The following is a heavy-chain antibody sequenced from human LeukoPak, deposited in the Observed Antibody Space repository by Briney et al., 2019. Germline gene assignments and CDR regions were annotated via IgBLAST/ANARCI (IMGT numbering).Heavy chain of an antibody. Sequence: PGGSLRLSCAASGFTFSSYSMNWVRQAPGKGLEWVSSISSSSYIYYADSVKGRFTISRDNAKNSLYLQMNSLRAEDTAVYYCAREVSSVLRCNDYWGQGTLVTVSS. V-gene: IGHV3-21*01. CDR3: AREVSSVLRCNDY. CDR1: GFTFSSYS. CDR2: ISSSSYI. J-gene: IGHJ4*02. D-gene: IGHD4-17*01.